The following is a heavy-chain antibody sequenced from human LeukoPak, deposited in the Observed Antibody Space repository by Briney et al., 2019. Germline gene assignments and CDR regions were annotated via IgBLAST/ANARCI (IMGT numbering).Heavy chain of an antibody. CDR3: ARVMRTGWYYFDY. D-gene: IGHD6-19*01. V-gene: IGHV3-53*01. Sequence: GGSLRLSCAASGFTVSSNYMSWVRQAPGKGLECVSNLYTAESTNYADSVKGRFTISRDNSKNTLYLQMNSLRAEDTAVYYCARVMRTGWYYFDYWGQGTLVTVSS. J-gene: IGHJ4*02. CDR1: GFTVSSNY. CDR2: LYTAEST.